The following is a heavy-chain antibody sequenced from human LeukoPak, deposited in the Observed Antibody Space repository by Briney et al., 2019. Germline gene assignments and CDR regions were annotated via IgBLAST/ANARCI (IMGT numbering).Heavy chain of an antibody. J-gene: IGHJ4*02. D-gene: IGHD5-24*01. Sequence: ASVTVSCKASGYTFTIYGISWVRQAPGQGQEWMGWISAYNGNTNYAQKLQGRVTMTTDTSTSTAYMELRSLRSDDTAVYYCARDLFPAMATHKGEFDYWGQGTLVTVSS. V-gene: IGHV1-18*01. CDR2: ISAYNGNT. CDR3: ARDLFPAMATHKGEFDY. CDR1: GYTFTIYG.